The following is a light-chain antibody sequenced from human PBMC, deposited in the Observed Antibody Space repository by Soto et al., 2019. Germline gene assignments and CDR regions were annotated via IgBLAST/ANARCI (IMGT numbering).Light chain of an antibody. CDR1: NIGSKS. J-gene: IGLJ3*02. CDR3: QVWDISSGHVV. Sequence: SSELTQPPSVSVAPGKTASVACGGSNIGSKSVHWYQKKSGQAPVLVMYYDSDRPSGIPERFSGSNSGNTATLTISWVEAGDEADYYCQVWDISSGHVVFGGGTKVTVL. CDR2: YDS. V-gene: IGLV3-21*01.